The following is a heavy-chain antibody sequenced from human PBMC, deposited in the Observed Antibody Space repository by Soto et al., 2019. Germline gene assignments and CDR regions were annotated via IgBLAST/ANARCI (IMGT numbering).Heavy chain of an antibody. CDR3: SKGGSASFIAPAGRDNWFAP. CDR2: ISWNGGSV. J-gene: IGHJ5*02. CDR1: GFTFDDFA. D-gene: IGHD6-25*01. Sequence: EVQLVESGGGLVQPGRSLRLSCAASGFTFDDFAMYWVRQAPGKGLEWVAVISWNGGSVAYADSVKGRFTISRDNAENSLFLRMNRLRADDTALYYCSKGGSASFIAPAGRDNWFAPWGQGTLVTVSS. V-gene: IGHV3-9*01.